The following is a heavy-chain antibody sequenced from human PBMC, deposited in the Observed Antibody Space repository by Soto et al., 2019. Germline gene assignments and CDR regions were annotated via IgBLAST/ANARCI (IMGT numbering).Heavy chain of an antibody. Sequence: SVKVSCKASGGTFSSYAISWVRQAPGQGLEWMGGIIPIFGTANYAQKFQGRVTITADESTSTAYMELSSLRPEDTALYYCAKDMKWGGMTTIHYFDSWGQGTLVTVSS. CDR2: IIPIFGTA. CDR1: GGTFSSYA. V-gene: IGHV1-69*13. J-gene: IGHJ4*02. CDR3: AKDMKWGGMTTIHYFDS. D-gene: IGHD4-17*01.